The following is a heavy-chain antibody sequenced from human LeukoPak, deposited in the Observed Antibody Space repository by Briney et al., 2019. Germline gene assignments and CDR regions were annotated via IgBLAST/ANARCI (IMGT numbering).Heavy chain of an antibody. V-gene: IGHV3-23*01. CDR3: AKDSSMVRGVITDFDY. CDR2: ISGSGGST. CDR1: GFTFSSYA. J-gene: IGHJ4*02. D-gene: IGHD3-10*01. Sequence: GGSLRLSCAASGFTFSSYAISWVRQAPGKGLEWVSAISGSGGSTYYADSVKGRFTISRDNSKNTLYLQMNSLRAEDTAVYYCAKDSSMVRGVITDFDYWGQGNLVTVSS.